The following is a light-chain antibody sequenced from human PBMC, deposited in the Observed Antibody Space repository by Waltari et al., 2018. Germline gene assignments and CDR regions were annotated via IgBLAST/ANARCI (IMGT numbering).Light chain of an antibody. J-gene: IGKJ1*01. CDR1: QGIGTW. CDR3: QQTNSFPRT. V-gene: IGKV1-12*01. Sequence: DIHMTQSPSSVSASVGDRVTITCRASQGIGTWLAWYQQKPGKAPKLLIYAASSLQSGVPSRFSGSGSGTDFTLTISSLQPDDSAAYYCQQTNSFPRTFGQGTQVEIK. CDR2: AAS.